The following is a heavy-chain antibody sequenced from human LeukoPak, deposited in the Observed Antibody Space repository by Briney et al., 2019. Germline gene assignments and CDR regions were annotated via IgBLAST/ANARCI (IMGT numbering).Heavy chain of an antibody. CDR3: ARDRVLRFLEWLTIPDAFDI. CDR2: ISYDGSNK. V-gene: IGHV3-30*14. J-gene: IGHJ3*02. CDR1: GFTFSSYA. D-gene: IGHD3-3*01. Sequence: GGSLRLSCAASGFTFSSYAMHWVRQAPGKGLEWVAVISYDGSNKYYADSVKGRFTISRDNAKNSLYLQMNSLRAEDTAVYYCARDRVLRFLEWLTIPDAFDIWGQGTMVTVSS.